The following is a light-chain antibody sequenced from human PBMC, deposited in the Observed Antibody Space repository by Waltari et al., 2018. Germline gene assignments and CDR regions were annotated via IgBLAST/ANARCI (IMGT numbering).Light chain of an antibody. Sequence: ELVLPQSPATLSLSPGDSATLSCRASQSVSSYLAWYHQKPGQAPRLLIYDASNRATGIPARFSGSGSGTDFTLTISSLEPEDFAVYYCQQRSNWPPLTFGGGTKVEIK. J-gene: IGKJ4*01. V-gene: IGKV3-11*01. CDR1: QSVSSY. CDR3: QQRSNWPPLT. CDR2: DAS.